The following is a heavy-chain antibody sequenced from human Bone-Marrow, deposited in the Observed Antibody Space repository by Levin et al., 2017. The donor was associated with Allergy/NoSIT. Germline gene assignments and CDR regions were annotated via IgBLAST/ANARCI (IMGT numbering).Heavy chain of an antibody. J-gene: IGHJ6*02. CDR1: GFTFRNAW. CDR3: TTGYCSSTSCYYYYYYGMDV. V-gene: IGHV3-15*01. Sequence: LSLTCAASGFTFRNAWMSWVRQAPGKGLEWVGRIKSKTDGGTTDYAAPVKGRFTISRDDSKNTLYLQMNSLKTEDTAVYYCTTGYCSSTSCYYYYYYGMDVWGQGTTVTVSS. CDR2: IKSKTDGGTT. D-gene: IGHD2-2*01.